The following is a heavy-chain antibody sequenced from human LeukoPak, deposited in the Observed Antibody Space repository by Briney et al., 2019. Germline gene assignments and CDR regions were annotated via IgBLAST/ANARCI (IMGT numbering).Heavy chain of an antibody. Sequence: GGSLRLSCAASGFTFRIYSMNWVRQAPGTGLEWVSSIGPSSGDIYYADSVKGRVTISRDNDKNSLYLQMNSLRAEDTAVYYCARDSSRYSGYDYDYWGQGTLVTVSS. CDR3: ARDSSRYSGYDYDY. V-gene: IGHV3-21*01. D-gene: IGHD5-12*01. J-gene: IGHJ4*02. CDR1: GFTFRIYS. CDR2: IGPSSGDI.